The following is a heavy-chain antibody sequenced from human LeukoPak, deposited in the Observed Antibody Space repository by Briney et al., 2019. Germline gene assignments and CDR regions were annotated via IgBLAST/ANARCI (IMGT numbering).Heavy chain of an antibody. D-gene: IGHD6-19*01. J-gene: IGHJ3*02. CDR1: GFTFSSSA. Sequence: GGSLRLSCAASGFTFSSSAMHWVRQAPGKGLEWVAVISYDESNKYYADSVKGRFTISRDNSKNTLYLQMNSLRAEDTAVYYCASGDVYSSGLDAFDIWGQGTMVTVSS. CDR2: ISYDESNK. V-gene: IGHV3-30*03. CDR3: ASGDVYSSGLDAFDI.